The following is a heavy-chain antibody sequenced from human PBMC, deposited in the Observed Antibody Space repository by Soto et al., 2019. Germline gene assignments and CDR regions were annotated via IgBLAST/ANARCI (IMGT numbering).Heavy chain of an antibody. CDR2: ISSSGSTI. Sequence: GGSLRLSCAASGFTFSSYEMNWVRQAPGKGLEWVSYISSSGSTIYYADSVKGRFTISRDNAKNSLYLQMNSLRAEDTAVYYSAGIAARPNDAFDIWGQGTMVTVSS. J-gene: IGHJ3*02. V-gene: IGHV3-48*03. D-gene: IGHD6-6*01. CDR1: GFTFSSYE. CDR3: AGIAARPNDAFDI.